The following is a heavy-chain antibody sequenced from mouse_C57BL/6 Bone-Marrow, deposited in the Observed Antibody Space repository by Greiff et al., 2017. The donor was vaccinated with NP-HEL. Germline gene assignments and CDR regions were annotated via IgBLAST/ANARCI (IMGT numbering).Heavy chain of an antibody. D-gene: IGHD1-1*01. J-gene: IGHJ3*01. CDR2: IHPNSGST. Sequence: QVQLQQSGAELVKPGASVKLSCKASGYTFTSYWMHWVKQRPGQGLEWIGMIHPNSGSTNYNEKFKSKATLTVDKSSSTAYMQLSSLTSEDSAVYYCASPITTGFAYWGQGTLVTVSA. CDR1: GYTFTSYW. CDR3: ASPITTGFAY. V-gene: IGHV1-64*01.